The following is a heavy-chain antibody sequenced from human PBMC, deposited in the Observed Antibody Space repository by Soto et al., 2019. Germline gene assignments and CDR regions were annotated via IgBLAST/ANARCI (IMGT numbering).Heavy chain of an antibody. J-gene: IGHJ5*02. Sequence: GASVKVSCKASGGTFSSYTISWVRQAPGQGLEWMGRIIPILGIANYAQKFQGRVTITADKSTSTAYMELSSLRSEDTAVYYCARETPYYGSGIFWFDPWGQGTLVTVSS. CDR3: ARETPYYGSGIFWFDP. CDR2: IIPILGIA. CDR1: GGTFSSYT. D-gene: IGHD3-10*01. V-gene: IGHV1-69*04.